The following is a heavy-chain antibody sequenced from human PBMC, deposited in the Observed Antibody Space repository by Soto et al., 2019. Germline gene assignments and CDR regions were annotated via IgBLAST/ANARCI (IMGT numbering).Heavy chain of an antibody. CDR1: GGSISSYY. CDR3: ARAGRKSSSWSPYYFDY. CDR2: IYYSGST. J-gene: IGHJ4*02. D-gene: IGHD6-13*01. V-gene: IGHV4-59*01. Sequence: SETLSLTCTVSGGSISSYYWSWIRQPPGKGLEWIGYIYYSGSTNYNPSLKSRVTISVDTSKNQFSLKLSSVTAADTAVYYCARAGRKSSSWSPYYFDYWGQGTLVTVS.